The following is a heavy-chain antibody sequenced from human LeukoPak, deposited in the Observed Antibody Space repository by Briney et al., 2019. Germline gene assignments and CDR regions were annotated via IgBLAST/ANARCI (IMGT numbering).Heavy chain of an antibody. CDR1: GFTFSNYW. Sequence: PGGSLRLSCAASGFTFSNYWMHWVRQAPGKGLVWVSRINSDGSSTSYADSVKGRFTISRDNAKNTLYLQMNSLRAEDTAVYYCAGEDYDILTGYYRGYFDYWGQGTLVTVSS. J-gene: IGHJ4*02. CDR3: AGEDYDILTGYYRGYFDY. D-gene: IGHD3-9*01. CDR2: INSDGSST. V-gene: IGHV3-74*01.